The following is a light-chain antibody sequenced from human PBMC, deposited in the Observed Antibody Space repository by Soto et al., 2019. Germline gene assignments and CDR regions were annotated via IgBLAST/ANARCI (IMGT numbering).Light chain of an antibody. CDR1: QSISSW. Sequence: IQMTQSPSTLSAFVGDRVTITCRASQSISSWLAWFQQKPGKAPKLLIYDASSLESGVPSRFSGSGSGTEFTLTISSLQTDDFATYYCQQYNSYPWTFGQGTKVDI. CDR3: QQYNSYPWT. J-gene: IGKJ1*01. CDR2: DAS. V-gene: IGKV1-5*01.